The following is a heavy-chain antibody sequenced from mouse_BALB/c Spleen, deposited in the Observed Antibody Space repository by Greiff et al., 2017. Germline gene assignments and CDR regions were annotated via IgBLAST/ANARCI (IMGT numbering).Heavy chain of an antibody. CDR1: GFAFSSYD. D-gene: IGHD2-10*01. CDR2: ISSGGGST. CDR3: ARQAYYGNPFAY. J-gene: IGHJ3*01. V-gene: IGHV5-12-1*01. Sequence: EVQGVESGGGLVKPGGSLKLSCAASGFAFSSYDMSWVRQTPEKRLEWVAYISSGGGSTYYPDTVKGRFTISRDNAKNTLYLQMSSLKSEDTAMYYCARQAYYGNPFAYWGQGTLVTVSA.